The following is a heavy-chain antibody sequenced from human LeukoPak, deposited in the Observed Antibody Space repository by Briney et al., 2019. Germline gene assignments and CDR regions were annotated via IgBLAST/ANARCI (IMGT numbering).Heavy chain of an antibody. CDR1: GFTISHYW. D-gene: IGHD3-16*01. Sequence: PGGSLRLSCVASGFTISHYWMTWVRQAPGKGLEWVANIEKDAREKTYVDSVKGRFTISRDNATNSIFLQMNSLRVEDMAIYYGVRDGGTDWYDPWGQGTLVSVSS. CDR2: IEKDAREK. J-gene: IGHJ5*02. V-gene: IGHV3-7*01. CDR3: VRDGGTDWYDP.